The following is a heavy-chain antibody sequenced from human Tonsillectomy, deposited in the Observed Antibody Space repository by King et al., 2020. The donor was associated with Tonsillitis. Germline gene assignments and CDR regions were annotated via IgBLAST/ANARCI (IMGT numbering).Heavy chain of an antibody. V-gene: IGHV3-74*01. CDR1: GLSFNTYW. CDR2: INIDGTYI. D-gene: IGHD1-7*01. CDR3: ATEVGTAGLRFRQN. J-gene: IGHJ1*01. Sequence: VQLVESGGGLVQPGGSLTLSCVASGLSFNTYWMHWVRHDPGKGLEWVSRINIDGTYIRYADSVRGRFIIYRENAKRTLYLQMNSLRVEDTAVYFCATEVGTAGLRFRQNWGKGTLDTVSS.